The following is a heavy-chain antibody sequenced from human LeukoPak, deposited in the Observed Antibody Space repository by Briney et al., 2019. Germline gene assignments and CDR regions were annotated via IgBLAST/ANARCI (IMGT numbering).Heavy chain of an antibody. D-gene: IGHD3-10*01. CDR3: AKAQYYGSGSQYGMDV. V-gene: IGHV3-23*01. CDR1: GFTFSSYA. CDR2: ISGSGGST. J-gene: IGHJ6*02. Sequence: EGSLRLSCAASGFTFSSYAMSWVRQAPGKGLEWVSAISGSGGSTYYADSVKGRFTISRDNSKNTLYLQMNSLRAEDTAVYYCAKAQYYGSGSQYGMDVWGQGTTVTVSS.